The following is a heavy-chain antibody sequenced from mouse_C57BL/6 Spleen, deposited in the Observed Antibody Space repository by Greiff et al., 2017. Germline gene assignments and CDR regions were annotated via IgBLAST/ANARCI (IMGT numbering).Heavy chain of an antibody. Sequence: QVQLQQPGAELVRPGSSVKLSCKASGYTFTSYWMHWVKQRPIQGLEWIGNIDPSDSETHYNQKFKDKATLTVDKSSSTAYMQLSSLPSEDSAVYCCARRGLDDGYAMDYWGQGTSVTVSS. CDR2: IDPSDSET. V-gene: IGHV1-52*01. CDR3: ARRGLDDGYAMDY. J-gene: IGHJ4*01. D-gene: IGHD2-12*01. CDR1: GYTFTSYW.